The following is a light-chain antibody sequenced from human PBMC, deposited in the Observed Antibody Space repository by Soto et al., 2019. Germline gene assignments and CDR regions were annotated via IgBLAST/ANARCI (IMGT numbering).Light chain of an antibody. V-gene: IGKV1-27*01. J-gene: IGKJ4*01. CDR2: AAS. CDR1: PGIGVY. CDR3: QKYNSAPLT. Sequence: DIQMTQSPSSLSAALGDRVTITSRAGPGIGVYLAWFQQKPGKVPKLLIYAASTLQSGVPSRFSGSGSGTDFTLTISSLQPEDFATYYCQKYNSAPLTFGGGTKVEIK.